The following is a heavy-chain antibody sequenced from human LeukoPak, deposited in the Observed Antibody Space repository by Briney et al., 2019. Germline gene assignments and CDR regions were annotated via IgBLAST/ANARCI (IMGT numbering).Heavy chain of an antibody. CDR2: MYYSGRT. CDR3: ARLVGLPNWLDP. CDR1: GGSISSSSHF. V-gene: IGHV4-39*01. D-gene: IGHD6-25*01. J-gene: IGHJ5*02. Sequence: PSETLSLTRSVSGGSISSSSHFWGWIRQPPGMGLEWIGTMYYSGRTDYNPSLKSRVTMSVDTSKNQLSLNLSSVTAEDTAVYYCARLVGLPNWLDPSGQGTLVIVSS.